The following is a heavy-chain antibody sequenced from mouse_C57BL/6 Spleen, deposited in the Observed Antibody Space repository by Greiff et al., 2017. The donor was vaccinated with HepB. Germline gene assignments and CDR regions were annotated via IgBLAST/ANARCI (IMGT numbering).Heavy chain of an antibody. V-gene: IGHV1-81*01. CDR2: IYPRSGNT. J-gene: IGHJ1*03. CDR3: ANNYYGSSPHWYFDV. D-gene: IGHD1-1*01. CDR1: GYTFTSYG. Sequence: QVQLKQSGAELARPGASVKLSCKASGYTFTSYGISWVKQRTGQGLEWIGEIYPRSGNTYYNEKFKGKATLTADKSSSTAYMELRSLTSEDSAVYFCANNYYGSSPHWYFDVWGTGTTVTVSS.